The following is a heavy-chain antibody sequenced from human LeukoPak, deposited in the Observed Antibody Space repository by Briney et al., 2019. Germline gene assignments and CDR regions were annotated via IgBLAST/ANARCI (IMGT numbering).Heavy chain of an antibody. CDR1: GFSLSTSGVG. V-gene: IGHV2-5*02. Sequence: SGPTLVNPTQTLTLTCTFSGFSLSTSGVGVGWIRQPPGKALEWLAIIYWDDDKRYSASLKSRLTITKDSSKNQVVLTMTNMDVVDTATYYCAHRGTVTTRYVYFDYWGQGTLVTVSS. J-gene: IGHJ4*02. D-gene: IGHD4-17*01. CDR2: IYWDDDK. CDR3: AHRGTVTTRYVYFDY.